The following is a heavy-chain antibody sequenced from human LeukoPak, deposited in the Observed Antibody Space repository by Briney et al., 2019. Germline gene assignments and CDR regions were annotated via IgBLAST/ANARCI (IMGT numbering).Heavy chain of an antibody. Sequence: PGRSLRLSCAASGFTFSSYGMHWVRQAPGKGLEWVAVIWYDGSNKYYADSVKGRFTISRDNSKNTLYLQMNSLRAEDTAVYYCARDGDQQLAYYSDYWGQGTLVTVSS. D-gene: IGHD6-13*01. V-gene: IGHV3-33*01. CDR2: IWYDGSNK. CDR3: ARDGDQQLAYYSDY. J-gene: IGHJ4*02. CDR1: GFTFSSYG.